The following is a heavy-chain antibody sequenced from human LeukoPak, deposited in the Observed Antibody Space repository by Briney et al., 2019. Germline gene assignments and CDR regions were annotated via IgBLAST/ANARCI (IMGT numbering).Heavy chain of an antibody. J-gene: IGHJ4*02. D-gene: IGHD6-19*01. V-gene: IGHV3-7*01. CDR2: IKQDGTET. CDR1: EFTCSNYW. CDR3: VARGGWARFDY. Sequence: GGSLRLACAASEFTCSNYWMSWVRQAPGKGLEWVASIKQDGTETYNVDPVKGRFTISRDNAKNALYLQMNSLRGEDTAVYYCVARGGWARFDYWGQGTLVTVSS.